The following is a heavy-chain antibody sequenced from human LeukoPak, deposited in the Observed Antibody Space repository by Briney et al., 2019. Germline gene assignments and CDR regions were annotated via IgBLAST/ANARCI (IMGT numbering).Heavy chain of an antibody. CDR1: GYTFTSYG. J-gene: IGHJ4*02. CDR2: ISAYNGNT. V-gene: IGHV1-18*04. Sequence: ASVKVSCKASGYTFTSYGISWVRQAPGQGLEWMGWISAYNGNTNYAQKLQGRVTMTTDTSTSTAYMELRSLRSDDTAVYHCARDVGLWGSHRYTPGYWGQGTLVTVSS. D-gene: IGHD3-16*02. CDR3: ARDVGLWGSHRYTPGY.